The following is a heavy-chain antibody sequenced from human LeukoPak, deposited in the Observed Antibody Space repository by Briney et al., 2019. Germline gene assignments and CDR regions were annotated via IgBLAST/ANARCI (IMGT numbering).Heavy chain of an antibody. Sequence: GASVKVSCKVSGYTLTKLSMHWVRQAPGKGLEWMGGFDPEDGETIYAQKFQGRVTMTEDTSTDTAYMELSSLRSEDTAVYYCATDNPGIAVAAPDYWGQGTLVTVSS. CDR1: GYTLTKLS. CDR3: ATDNPGIAVAAPDY. D-gene: IGHD6-19*01. J-gene: IGHJ4*02. CDR2: FDPEDGET. V-gene: IGHV1-24*01.